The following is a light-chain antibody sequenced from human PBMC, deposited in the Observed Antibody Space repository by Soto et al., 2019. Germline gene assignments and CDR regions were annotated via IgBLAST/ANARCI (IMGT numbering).Light chain of an antibody. Sequence: EIMMTQSPATLPVSPGQRVTLSCTASQSVGSNLAWYQQTPGQAPRLLIYGASTRTTDVPARFSGSGSGTEFTLTISSLQSEEFAVYYCQKYDKWPWTFGQGTKVEIK. J-gene: IGKJ1*01. V-gene: IGKV3-15*01. CDR2: GAS. CDR1: QSVGSN. CDR3: QKYDKWPWT.